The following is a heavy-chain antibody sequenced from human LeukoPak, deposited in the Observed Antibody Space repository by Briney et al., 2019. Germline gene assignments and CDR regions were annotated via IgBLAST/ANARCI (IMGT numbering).Heavy chain of an antibody. CDR3: ARGRVSSSTWYSTYYYYFYMDV. CDR2: ISAYNGNR. CDR1: GYTFTSHD. Sequence: ASVKVSCKASGYTFTSHDISWVRQAPGQGLEWMGWISAYNGNRNYAQKLQGRVTMTTDTSTSTGYMELRSLRSDDTAVYFCARGRVSSSTWYSTYYYYFYMDVWGKGTTVTVS. V-gene: IGHV1-18*01. D-gene: IGHD6-13*01. J-gene: IGHJ6*03.